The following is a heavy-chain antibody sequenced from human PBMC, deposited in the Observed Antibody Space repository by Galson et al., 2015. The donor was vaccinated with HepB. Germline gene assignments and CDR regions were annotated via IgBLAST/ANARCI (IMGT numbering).Heavy chain of an antibody. D-gene: IGHD5-18*01. Sequence: LSLTCTVSGGSISSSSYYWGWIRQPPGKGLEWIGSIYYSGSTYYNPSLKSRVTISVDTSKNQFTMKLSSVTAADTAVYYWARLMWIQLWSALNWFDPWGQGTLVTVSS. CDR3: ARLMWIQLWSALNWFDP. V-gene: IGHV4-39*01. CDR2: IYYSGST. J-gene: IGHJ5*02. CDR1: GGSISSSSYY.